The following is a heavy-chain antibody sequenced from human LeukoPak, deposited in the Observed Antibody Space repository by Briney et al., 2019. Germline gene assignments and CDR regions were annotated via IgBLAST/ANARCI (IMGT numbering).Heavy chain of an antibody. CDR2: INPNSGGT. CDR1: GYTFTGYY. D-gene: IGHD1-26*01. J-gene: IGHJ4*02. Sequence: ASVKVSCKASGYTFTGYYMHWVRQAPGQGLEWMGRINPNSGGTNYAQKFQGRVTMTRDTSISTAYMELSRLRSDDTAVYYCARDLRVGATNDYWGQGTLVTVSS. V-gene: IGHV1-2*06. CDR3: ARDLRVGATNDY.